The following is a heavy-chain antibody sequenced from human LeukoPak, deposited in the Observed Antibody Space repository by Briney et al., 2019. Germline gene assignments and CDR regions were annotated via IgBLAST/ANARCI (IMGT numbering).Heavy chain of an antibody. D-gene: IGHD2-8*01. J-gene: IGHJ4*02. V-gene: IGHV1-18*01. CDR3: AGSLGYCTSNVCYLKY. CDR1: GYSENFYG. Sequence: EASVKVSCKTSGYSENFYGITWVRQVAGQGLEWMGWISAQHGQTEYAPNSQDRVTMTTGTYTNTAYMELRSLRSDDTAVYYCAGSLGYCTSNVCYLKYWGQGTLVTVSS. CDR2: ISAQHGQT.